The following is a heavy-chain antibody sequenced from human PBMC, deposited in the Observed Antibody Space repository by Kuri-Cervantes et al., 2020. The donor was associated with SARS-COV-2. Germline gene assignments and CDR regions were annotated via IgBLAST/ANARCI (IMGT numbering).Heavy chain of an antibody. CDR3: ARDRFYYDSHWFDP. CDR2: IYYSGST. CDR1: GGSISSHY. J-gene: IGHJ5*02. D-gene: IGHD3-22*01. V-gene: IGHV4-59*11. Sequence: SETLSLTCTVSGGSISSHYWSWIRQPPGKGLEWIGYIYYSGSTYYNPSLKSRVTISVDTSKNQFSLKLSSVTAADTAVYYCARDRFYYDSHWFDPWGQGTLVTVSS.